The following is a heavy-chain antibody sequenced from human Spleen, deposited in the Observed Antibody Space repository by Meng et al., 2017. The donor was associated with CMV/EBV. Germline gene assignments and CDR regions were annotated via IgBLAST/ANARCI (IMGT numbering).Heavy chain of an antibody. CDR1: GDSFSTHY. J-gene: IGHJ4*02. CDR3: VRNGYYSHDS. V-gene: IGHV4-34*12. D-gene: IGHD3-3*01. Sequence: LSLTCAVYGDSFSTHYWSWTRQTPGKGLEWIGEVVHGGRATYNPSLQSRLTMSIDVSGNQFSLKLTSVTAADTAVYFCVRNGYYSHDSWGQGTLVTVSS. CDR2: VVHGGRA.